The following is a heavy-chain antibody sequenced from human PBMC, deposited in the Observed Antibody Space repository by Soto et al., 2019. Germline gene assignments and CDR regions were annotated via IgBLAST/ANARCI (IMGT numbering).Heavy chain of an antibody. CDR1: GITFSNYA. J-gene: IGHJ2*01. Sequence: QVQLVESGGGVVQPGRSLRLSCAASGITFSNYAMHWVRQAPGKGLEWVALMSYDGSDRYYVDSVKGRFTISRDNAKNALDLQMNSLRPGYTAVYYWAKVLHSSCWVNGNFDLWGRGTLVTVSS. CDR2: MSYDGSDR. CDR3: AKVLHSSCWVNGNFDL. V-gene: IGHV3-30*18. D-gene: IGHD6-13*01.